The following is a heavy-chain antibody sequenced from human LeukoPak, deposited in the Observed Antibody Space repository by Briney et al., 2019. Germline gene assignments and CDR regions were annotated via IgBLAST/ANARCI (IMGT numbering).Heavy chain of an antibody. D-gene: IGHD2-2*01. CDR2: IYYSGST. CDR3: ARVYCSSTSCYPYFDY. Sequence: SETLSLTCTVSGGSISSGDYYWSWIRQPPGKGLEWIGYIYYSGSTYYNPSLKSRVTISVDTSKNQFSLKLSSVTAADTAVHYCARVYCSSTSCYPYFDYWGQGTLVTVSS. CDR1: GGSISSGDYY. V-gene: IGHV4-30-4*08. J-gene: IGHJ4*02.